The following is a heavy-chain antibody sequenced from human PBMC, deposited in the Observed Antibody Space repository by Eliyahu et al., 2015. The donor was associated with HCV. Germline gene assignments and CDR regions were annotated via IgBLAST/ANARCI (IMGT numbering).Heavy chain of an antibody. CDR1: GDSINSGSYY. CDR3: ARSKIAVVILDAFDV. V-gene: IGHV4-61*02. CDR2: MYTSGRT. D-gene: IGHD3-22*01. Sequence: QVQLRESGPGLVKPSQTLSLTCTVSGDSINSGSYYWTWIRHPAGKGLECIGRMYTSGRTSYNPSLKSRVTISADMSKNQFSLNLDSVTAADTATYYCARSKIAVVILDAFDVWGPGTMVTVSS. J-gene: IGHJ3*01.